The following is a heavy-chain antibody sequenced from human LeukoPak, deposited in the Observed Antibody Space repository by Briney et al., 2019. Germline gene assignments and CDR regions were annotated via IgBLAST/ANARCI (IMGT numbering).Heavy chain of an antibody. V-gene: IGHV4-59*01. CDR2: IYYSGST. CDR1: GGSIGSYY. J-gene: IGHJ4*02. Sequence: SETLSLTCTVSGGSIGSYYWSWIRQPPGKGLEWIGYIYYSGSTNYNPSLKSRVTISVDTSKNQFSLKLSSVTAADTAVYYCARSRAPYYFDYWGQGTLVTVSS. D-gene: IGHD1-26*01. CDR3: ARSRAPYYFDY.